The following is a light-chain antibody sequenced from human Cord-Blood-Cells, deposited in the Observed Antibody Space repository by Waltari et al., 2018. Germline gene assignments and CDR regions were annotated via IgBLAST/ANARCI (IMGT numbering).Light chain of an antibody. CDR3: QQYDNLPWT. Sequence: DIQMTQSPSSLSASVGDRVPITCQASQDISNYLNWYQQKPGKAPKLLIYDASNLETGVPSRFSGRGSGTDFTFTISSLQPEDIATYYCQQYDNLPWTFGQGTKVEIK. V-gene: IGKV1-33*01. CDR2: DAS. CDR1: QDISNY. J-gene: IGKJ1*01.